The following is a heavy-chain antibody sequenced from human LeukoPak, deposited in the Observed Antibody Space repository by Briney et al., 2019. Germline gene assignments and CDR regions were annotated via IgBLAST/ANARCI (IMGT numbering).Heavy chain of an antibody. CDR1: GFTFSDVW. V-gene: IGHV3-15*01. D-gene: IGHD5-12*01. CDR2: VKIKTDGGTT. Sequence: GGSLRLSCAASGFTFSDVWMSGGPEAPGKGLEGGVRVKIKTDGGTTDYDEPVKGRFTISRDDSNNTLYLQMNSLKTEDTAVYYCTTAEYKRGYSGYDYFDYWGQGTLVTVSS. CDR3: TTAEYKRGYSGYDYFDY. J-gene: IGHJ4*02.